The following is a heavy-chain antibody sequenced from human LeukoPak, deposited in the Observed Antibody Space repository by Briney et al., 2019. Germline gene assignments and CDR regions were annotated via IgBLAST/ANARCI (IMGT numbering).Heavy chain of an antibody. J-gene: IGHJ5*02. CDR2: IYYSGST. V-gene: IGHV4-39*01. CDR1: GGSISSSSYY. Sequence: SETLSLTCTVSGGSISSSSYYWGWIRQPPGKGLEWIGSIYYSGSTYYNPSLKSRVTISVDTSKNQFSLKLSSVTAADTAVYYCARHDIGIPSGWLNWFDPWGQGTLVTVSP. CDR3: ARHDIGIPSGWLNWFDP. D-gene: IGHD3-16*02.